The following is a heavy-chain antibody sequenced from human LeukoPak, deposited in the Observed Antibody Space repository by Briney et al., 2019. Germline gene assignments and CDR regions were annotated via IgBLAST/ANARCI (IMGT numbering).Heavy chain of an antibody. CDR1: GFTFGDYA. Sequence: SGGSLRLSCTASGFTFGDYAMSWVRQAPGKGLEWVGFIRSNTYGGPTEYAASVKGRFTISRDDSKSIAYLQMYSLKAEDTAVYYCARAPFPDAGHVVTNSIFDQWGQGALATVSS. V-gene: IGHV3-49*04. D-gene: IGHD2-21*01. J-gene: IGHJ4*02. CDR3: ARAPFPDAGHVVTNSIFDQ. CDR2: IRSNTYGGPT.